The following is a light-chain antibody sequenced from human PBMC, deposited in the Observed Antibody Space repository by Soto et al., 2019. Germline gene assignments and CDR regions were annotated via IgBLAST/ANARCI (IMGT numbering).Light chain of an antibody. J-gene: IGKJ1*01. CDR3: QQSYSNPRT. V-gene: IGKV1-39*01. CDR2: DAS. CDR1: QYISSY. Sequence: DIQMTQSPSSLSSSVVYIVTITFRASQYISSYLNWYHQKPGKAPKLLIYDASSLQGGVPSRFSGSGSATDFTLTISSLQPEDFATYYCQQSYSNPRTFGQGTKVDIK.